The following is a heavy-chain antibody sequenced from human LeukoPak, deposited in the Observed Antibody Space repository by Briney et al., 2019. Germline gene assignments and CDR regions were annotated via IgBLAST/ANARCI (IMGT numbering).Heavy chain of an antibody. D-gene: IGHD3-10*01. V-gene: IGHV4-39*01. CDR3: ARLEYMVRGVIY. CDR1: GGSISSSSYY. J-gene: IGHJ4*02. CDR2: IYYSGST. Sequence: SETLSLTCTVAGGSISSSSYYWGWIRQPPGKGLEWIGSIYYSGSTYYNPSLKSRVTISVDTSKNQFSLKLSSVTAADTAVYYCARLEYMVRGVIYWGQGTLVTVSS.